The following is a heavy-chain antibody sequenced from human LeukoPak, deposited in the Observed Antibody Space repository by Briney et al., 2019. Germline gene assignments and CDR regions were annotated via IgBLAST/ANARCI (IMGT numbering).Heavy chain of an antibody. D-gene: IGHD2-2*01. J-gene: IGHJ4*02. CDR1: GYSISSGYY. V-gene: IGHV4-38-2*02. CDR3: ARGSIVVVPASPIDY. Sequence: SETLSLTCTVSGYSISSGYYWGWIRQPPGKGLEWIGSIYHSGSTYYNPSLKSRVTISVDTSKNQFSLKLSSVTAADTAVYYCARGSIVVVPASPIDYWGQGTLVTVSS. CDR2: IYHSGST.